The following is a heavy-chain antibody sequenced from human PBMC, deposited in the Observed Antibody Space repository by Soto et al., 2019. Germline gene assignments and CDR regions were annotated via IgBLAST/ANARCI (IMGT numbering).Heavy chain of an antibody. CDR1: GGTFSSYA. V-gene: IGHV1-69*13. CDR3: ARSRIRLLEWLSEGDAFDI. CDR2: IIPIFGTA. J-gene: IGHJ3*02. Sequence: GASVKVSCKASGGTFSSYAISWVRQAPGQGLEWMGGIIPIFGTANHAQKFQGRVTITADESTSTAYMELSSLRSEDTAVYCCARSRIRLLEWLSEGDAFDIWGQGXMVTV. D-gene: IGHD3-3*01.